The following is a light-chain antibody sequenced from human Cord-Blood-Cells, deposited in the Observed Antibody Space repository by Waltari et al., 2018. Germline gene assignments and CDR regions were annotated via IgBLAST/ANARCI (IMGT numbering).Light chain of an antibody. CDR1: SSDVGVYKY. V-gene: IGLV2-8*01. Sequence: QSSLTQPPSASGSPGQSVTIPCTGPSSDVGVYKYVSWYQQHPAKAPKLMIYEFSKRPSGVPDRFSGSKSGNTASLTVSGLQAEDEADYYCSSYAGSNNFVFGTGTKVTVL. CDR3: SSYAGSNNFV. CDR2: EFS. J-gene: IGLJ1*01.